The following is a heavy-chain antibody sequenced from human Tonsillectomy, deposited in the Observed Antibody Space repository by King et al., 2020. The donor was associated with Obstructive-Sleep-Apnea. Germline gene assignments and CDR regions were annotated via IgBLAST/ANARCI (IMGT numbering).Heavy chain of an antibody. Sequence: VQLQESGPGLVKPSETLSLTCTVSGGSISSYYWSWIRQPPGKGLEWIVYIYYSVSTNYNPSLKSRVTISVDTSKNQFSLKLSSVTAADTAVYYCARDAKSSGWYSDYYYGMDVWGQGTTVTVSS. V-gene: IGHV4-59*01. J-gene: IGHJ6*02. CDR2: IYYSVST. CDR1: GGSISSYY. CDR3: ARDAKSSGWYSDYYYGMDV. D-gene: IGHD6-19*01.